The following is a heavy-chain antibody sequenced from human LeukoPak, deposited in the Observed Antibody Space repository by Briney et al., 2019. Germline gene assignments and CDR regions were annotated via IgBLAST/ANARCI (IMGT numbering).Heavy chain of an antibody. D-gene: IGHD2-2*01. V-gene: IGHV3-21*01. CDR1: GFTFSSYS. CDR3: ARGTIRALAAPAALDY. Sequence: GGSLRLSCAASGFTFSSYSMNWVRQAPGKGLEWVSSISSSSSYIYYADSVKGRFTISRDNAKNSLYLQMNSLRAEDTAVYYCARGTIRALAAPAALDYWGQGTLVTVSS. J-gene: IGHJ4*02. CDR2: ISSSSSYI.